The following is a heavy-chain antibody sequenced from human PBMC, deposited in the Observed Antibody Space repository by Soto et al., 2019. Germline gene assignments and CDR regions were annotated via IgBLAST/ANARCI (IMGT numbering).Heavy chain of an antibody. CDR3: ARMYYDFWSGYYTNNWFDP. D-gene: IGHD3-3*01. V-gene: IGHV1-8*01. CDR1: GCTFTSYD. J-gene: IGHJ5*02. CDR2: MNPNSGNT. Sequence: QVQLVQSGAEVKKPGASVKVSCKASGCTFTSYDINWVRQATGQGLEWMGWMNPNSGNTGYAQKFQGRVTMTRNTSISTAYMELSSLRSEDTAVYYCARMYYDFWSGYYTNNWFDPWGQGTLVTVSS.